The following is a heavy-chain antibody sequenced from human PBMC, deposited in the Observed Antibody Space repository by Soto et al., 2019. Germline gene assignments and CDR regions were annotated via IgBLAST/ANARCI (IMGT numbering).Heavy chain of an antibody. V-gene: IGHV1-69*12. Sequence: QVQLVQSGAEVKKPGSSVKVSCKASGGTFSSYAISWVRQAPGQGLEWMGGIIPIFGTANYAQKFQGRVTITADESTSTAYMELSSMRSEDTAVYYCARGSDSDSSGYYYSWFDPWGQGTLVTVSS. CDR2: IIPIFGTA. D-gene: IGHD3-22*01. CDR3: ARGSDSDSSGYYYSWFDP. CDR1: GGTFSSYA. J-gene: IGHJ5*02.